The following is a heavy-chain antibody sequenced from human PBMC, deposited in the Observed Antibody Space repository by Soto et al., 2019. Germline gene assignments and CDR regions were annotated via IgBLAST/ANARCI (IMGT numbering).Heavy chain of an antibody. CDR3: ARDRRSSGALEY. Sequence: EVQLVESGGGLVQPGGSLRLSCAASGFAFSTYWMSWVRQAPGKGPEWVAIISQDGNEKYYVDSVKGRFTIARDNAKTSLYLQMNSLRADDTSVYYCARDRRSSGALEYWGQGNLVTVSS. V-gene: IGHV3-7*01. CDR2: ISQDGNEK. J-gene: IGHJ4*02. CDR1: GFAFSTYW. D-gene: IGHD6-19*01.